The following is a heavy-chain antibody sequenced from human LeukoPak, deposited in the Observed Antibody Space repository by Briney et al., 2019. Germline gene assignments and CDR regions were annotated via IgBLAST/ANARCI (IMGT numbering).Heavy chain of an antibody. CDR2: IKQDGSEK. Sequence: GGSLRLSCAASGFTFSSYWMSWVRQAPGKGLEWVANIKQDGSEKYYVDSVKGRFTISRDNAKNSLYLQMNSLRAEDTAVYYCARDRSLRSGWSVGDWGQGTLVTVSS. V-gene: IGHV3-7*01. CDR3: ARDRSLRSGWSVGD. CDR1: GFTFSSYW. D-gene: IGHD6-19*01. J-gene: IGHJ4*02.